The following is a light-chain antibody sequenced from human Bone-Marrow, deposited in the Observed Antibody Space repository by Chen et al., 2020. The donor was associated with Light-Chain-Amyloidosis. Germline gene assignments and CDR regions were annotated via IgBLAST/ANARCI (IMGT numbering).Light chain of an antibody. Sequence: SYELTQPPSVSVSPGQTARITCSGDDLPTKYAYWYQQKPGQAPVLVIHRDTERPSGISERFSGSSSGRTATLTISGVHAENEADYHCQSADSSGTYEVRFGGGTKLTVL. J-gene: IGLJ2*01. CDR2: RDT. CDR3: QSADSSGTYEVR. CDR1: DLPTKY. V-gene: IGLV3-25*03.